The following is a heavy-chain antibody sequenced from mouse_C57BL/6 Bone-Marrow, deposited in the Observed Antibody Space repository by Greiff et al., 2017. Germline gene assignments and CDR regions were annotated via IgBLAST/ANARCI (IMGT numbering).Heavy chain of an antibody. J-gene: IGHJ3*01. CDR2: IWSGGST. Sequence: VKLKESGPGLVQPSQSLSITCTVSGFSLTSYGVHWVRQSPGKGLEWLGVIWSGGSTDYNAAFISRLSISKDNSKSQVFFKMNSLQADDTAIYYCARNYPYYYGSSHFAYWGQGTLVTVSA. CDR3: ARNYPYYYGSSHFAY. V-gene: IGHV2-2*01. D-gene: IGHD1-1*01. CDR1: GFSLTSYG.